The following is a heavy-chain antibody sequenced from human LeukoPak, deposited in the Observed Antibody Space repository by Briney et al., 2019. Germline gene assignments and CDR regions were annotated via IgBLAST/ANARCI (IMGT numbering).Heavy chain of an antibody. CDR1: GFSISSSA. CDR2: INNVASHI. J-gene: IGHJ4*02. CDR3: AKMGLKQWPYNYFDY. Sequence: GGSLRLSCAASGFSISSSAMNWVRQAPGKGLEWVASINNVASHIYYAGSVRGRSTISRDNAKNSVYLQMNSLRAEDTAVYYCAKMGLKQWPYNYFDYWGQGTLVTVSS. D-gene: IGHD6-19*01. V-gene: IGHV3-21*01.